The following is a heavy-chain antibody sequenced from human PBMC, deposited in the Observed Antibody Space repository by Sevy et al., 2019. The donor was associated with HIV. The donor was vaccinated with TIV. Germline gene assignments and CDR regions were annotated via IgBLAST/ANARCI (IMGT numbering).Heavy chain of an antibody. CDR3: ARGLFGTSSY. J-gene: IGHJ4*02. V-gene: IGHV3-53*01. Sequence: GGSLRLSCATSGFTVSSYYMSWVRQAPGKGLEWVSLIYSGGNTYYADSVKGRFTISRDNSKNTLYLQTNSLRAEDTAVYYCARGLFGTSSYWGQGTLVTVSS. CDR1: GFTVSSYY. D-gene: IGHD6-13*01. CDR2: IYSGGNT.